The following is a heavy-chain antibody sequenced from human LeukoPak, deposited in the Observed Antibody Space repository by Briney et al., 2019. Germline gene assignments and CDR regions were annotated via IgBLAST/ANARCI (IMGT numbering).Heavy chain of an antibody. Sequence: KPGRSLRLSCAASGFTFSSYAMHWVRQAPGKGLEWVAVISYDGSNKYYADSVKGRFTISRDNSKNTLYLQMNSLRAEDTAVYYCARVQGSSGWYIFDYWGQGTLVTVSS. CDR3: ARVQGSSGWYIFDY. D-gene: IGHD6-19*01. J-gene: IGHJ4*02. CDR1: GFTFSSYA. V-gene: IGHV3-30*04. CDR2: ISYDGSNK.